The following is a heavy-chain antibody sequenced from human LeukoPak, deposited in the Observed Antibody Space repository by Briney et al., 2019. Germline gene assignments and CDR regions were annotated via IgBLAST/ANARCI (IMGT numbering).Heavy chain of an antibody. CDR3: ARNVAGTGDFDY. CDR2: MSPNSGHT. Sequence: ASVKVSCKASGYTFTSYDINRVRQATGQGLEWMGWMSPNSGHTGSAQKFQGRATITRDTSISTVYMELSSLRSEDTAVYYCARNVAGTGDFDYWGQGTLATVSS. CDR1: GYTFTSYD. J-gene: IGHJ4*02. V-gene: IGHV1-8*03. D-gene: IGHD6-19*01.